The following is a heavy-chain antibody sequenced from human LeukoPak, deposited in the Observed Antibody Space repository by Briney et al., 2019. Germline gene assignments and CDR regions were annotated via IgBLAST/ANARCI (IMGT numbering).Heavy chain of an antibody. D-gene: IGHD2-8*01. J-gene: IGHJ3*02. CDR3: AREDTGVAFDI. CDR2: ISGSGIK. CDR1: RFTFSSYE. Sequence: GGSLRLSCAASRFTFSSYEVNWVRQAPGKWLEWVSYISGSGIKHYADSVKGRFTISRDNAKNSLYLQMNSLRVEDTAVYYCAREDTGVAFDIWGQGTTVTV. V-gene: IGHV3-48*03.